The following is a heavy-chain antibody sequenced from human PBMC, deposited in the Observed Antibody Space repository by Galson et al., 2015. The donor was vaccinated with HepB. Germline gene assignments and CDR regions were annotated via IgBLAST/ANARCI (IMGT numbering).Heavy chain of an antibody. V-gene: IGHV3-21*04. CDR3: ARDTTIGYYYYGMDV. J-gene: IGHJ6*02. Sequence: SLRLSCAASGFTFSSYSMNWVRQAPGKGLEWVSSISSSSSYIYYADSVKGRFTISRDNAKNSLYLQMNSLRSEDTAVYYCARDTTIGYYYYGMDVWGQGTTVTVSS. CDR1: GFTFSSYS. CDR2: ISSSSSYI. D-gene: IGHD1-1*01.